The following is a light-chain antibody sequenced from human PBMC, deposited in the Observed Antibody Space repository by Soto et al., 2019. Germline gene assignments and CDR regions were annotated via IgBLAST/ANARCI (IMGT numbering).Light chain of an antibody. CDR2: EVS. Sequence: QSLLTQPASVSGCPGQSITISCTGASSDVGNYNLVSWYQHHPGKAPKLMIYEVSKRPSGVSNRFSGSKSGDTASLTISGLQAEDEADYYCCSYAGSNYVFGTGTKATVL. J-gene: IGLJ1*01. CDR3: CSYAGSNYV. V-gene: IGLV2-23*02. CDR1: SSDVGNYNL.